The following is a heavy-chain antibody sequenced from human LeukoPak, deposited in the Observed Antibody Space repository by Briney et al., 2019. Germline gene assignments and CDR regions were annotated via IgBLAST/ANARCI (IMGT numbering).Heavy chain of an antibody. CDR2: INGSGGST. J-gene: IGHJ4*02. CDR3: AKDLGYCSGGSCYSFDY. D-gene: IGHD2-15*01. V-gene: IGHV3-23*01. Sequence: GGSLRLSCTASGFTFSNSAMSWVRQAPGKGLEWVSDINGSGGSTYYADSEKGRFTISRDNFKKTLYLQMNSLRAEDTAVYYCAKDLGYCSGGSCYSFDYWGQGTLVTVSS. CDR1: GFTFSNSA.